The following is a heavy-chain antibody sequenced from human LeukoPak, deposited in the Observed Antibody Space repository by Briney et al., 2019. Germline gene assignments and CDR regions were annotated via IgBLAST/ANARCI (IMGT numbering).Heavy chain of an antibody. Sequence: PGGSLRLSCAASGFTFSSNAMTWVRQAPGKGRECVSAITGTTGTCDPPYYAEAVKNRFTISRDNFRNTMYLQLNDRRAEDTAIYYCAKAFGTNGYYQLPIDFWGQGTLVTVSS. V-gene: IGHV3-23*01. CDR3: AKAFGTNGYYQLPIDF. CDR1: GFTFSSNA. D-gene: IGHD3-22*01. J-gene: IGHJ4*02. CDR2: ITGTTGTCDPP.